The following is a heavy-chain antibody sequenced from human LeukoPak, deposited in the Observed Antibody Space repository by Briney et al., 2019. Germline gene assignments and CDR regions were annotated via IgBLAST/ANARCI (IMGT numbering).Heavy chain of an antibody. J-gene: IGHJ4*02. CDR3: ARVPMATAPFDY. D-gene: IGHD5-24*01. CDR2: IIPILGIA. V-gene: IGHV1-69*04. CDR1: GGTFSSYA. Sequence: SVKVSCKASGGTFSSYAISWVRQAPGQWLEWMGRIIPILGIANYAQKFQGRVTITADKSTSTAYMELSSLRSEDTAVYYCARVPMATAPFDYWGQGTLVTVSS.